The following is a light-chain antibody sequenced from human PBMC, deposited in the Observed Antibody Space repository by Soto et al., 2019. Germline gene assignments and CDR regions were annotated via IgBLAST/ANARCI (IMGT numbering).Light chain of an antibody. V-gene: IGKV1-39*01. Sequence: DIQVTQSPSSLSASVVDRVTITCRTSQNINIFLNWYQQKPGRAPMVVISAASNLESGVPSRFSGRGSGTEFTLTISNLQPGDSALYFCQESYSTPLACGGGTKGDIK. CDR2: AAS. CDR1: QNINIF. J-gene: IGKJ4*01. CDR3: QESYSTPLA.